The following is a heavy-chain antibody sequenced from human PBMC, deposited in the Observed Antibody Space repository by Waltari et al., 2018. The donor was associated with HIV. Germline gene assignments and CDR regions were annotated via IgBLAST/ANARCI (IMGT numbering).Heavy chain of an antibody. D-gene: IGHD2-15*01. CDR2: ISYDGTNK. CDR1: GFTFSSFG. J-gene: IGHJ5*02. V-gene: IGHV3-30*18. CDR3: TKEDRGGLPLS. Sequence: QVHLEESGGGVVQPGMSLRLSCAASGFTFSSFGMHWVRQAPGKGLEWVTVISYDGTNKYYANSVKGRFTISRDNSKNTLYLQMDGLRDEDTAVYYCTKEDRGGLPLSWGQGTLVSVSS.